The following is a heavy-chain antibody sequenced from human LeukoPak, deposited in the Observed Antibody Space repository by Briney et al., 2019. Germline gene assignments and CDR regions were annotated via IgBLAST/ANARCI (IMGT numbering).Heavy chain of an antibody. CDR2: INHSGST. Sequence: PSETLSLTCAVYGVSFSGYYWSWIRQPPGKGLEWIGEINHSGSTNYNPSLKSRVTISVDTSKNQFSLKLSSVTAADTAVYYCARSLWFGELTYWFDPWGQGTLVTVSS. D-gene: IGHD3-10*01. CDR1: GVSFSGYY. CDR3: ARSLWFGELTYWFDP. J-gene: IGHJ5*02. V-gene: IGHV4-34*01.